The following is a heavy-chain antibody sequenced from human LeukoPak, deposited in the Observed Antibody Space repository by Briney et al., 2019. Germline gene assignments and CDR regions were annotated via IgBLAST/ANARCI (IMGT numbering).Heavy chain of an antibody. V-gene: IGHV4-59*01. Sequence: SETLSLTCTVSGGSISSYYWSWIRQPPGKGLEWIGYIYYSGSTNSSPSLKSRVTISVDTSKNQISLKLSSVTAADTAVYYCARRSRGSYEVDYWGQGTLVTVSS. CDR2: IYYSGST. D-gene: IGHD1-26*01. J-gene: IGHJ4*02. CDR3: ARRSRGSYEVDY. CDR1: GGSISSYY.